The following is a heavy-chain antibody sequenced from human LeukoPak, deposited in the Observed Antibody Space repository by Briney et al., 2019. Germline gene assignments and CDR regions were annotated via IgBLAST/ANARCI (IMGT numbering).Heavy chain of an antibody. D-gene: IGHD4-23*01. CDR3: AKDKDYGGNSQCDY. CDR1: GFTFSSYG. Sequence: GGSLRLSCAASGFTFSSYGMHWVRQAPGKWLEWVAVISYDGSNKYYADSVKGRFTISRDNSKNTLYLQMNSLRAEDTAVYYCAKDKDYGGNSQCDYWGQGTLVTVSS. V-gene: IGHV3-30*18. CDR2: ISYDGSNK. J-gene: IGHJ4*02.